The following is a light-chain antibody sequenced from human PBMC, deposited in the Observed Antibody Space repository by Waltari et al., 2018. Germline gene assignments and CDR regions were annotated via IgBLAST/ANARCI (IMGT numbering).Light chain of an antibody. CDR2: GAS. Sequence: EIVLTQSPGTLSLSPGERATLSCRASQSIGRYLIWYQQKPGQAPRLLIYGASSRAAGIPDRFGGSGSGTDFSLTISRLEPEDFAVYYCQNHERLPAVFGQGTKVEIK. CDR3: QNHERLPAV. CDR1: QSIGRY. J-gene: IGKJ1*01. V-gene: IGKV3-20*01.